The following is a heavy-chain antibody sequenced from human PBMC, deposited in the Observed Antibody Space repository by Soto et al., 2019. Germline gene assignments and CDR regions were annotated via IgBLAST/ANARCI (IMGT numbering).Heavy chain of an antibody. V-gene: IGHV1-69-2*01. CDR3: VRRRVDSSGYQPFDY. CDR2: VDPEDGET. D-gene: IGHD3-22*01. J-gene: IGHJ4*02. Sequence: EVQLVQSGAEVKKPGATVKISCTVSGYTFTDYYMHWVQQAPGKGLEWMGLVDPEDGETIYAEKFQGRVTITADTSTDTAYMELSSLRSEDTAVYYCVRRRVDSSGYQPFDYCGQGPLVTVSS. CDR1: GYTFTDYY.